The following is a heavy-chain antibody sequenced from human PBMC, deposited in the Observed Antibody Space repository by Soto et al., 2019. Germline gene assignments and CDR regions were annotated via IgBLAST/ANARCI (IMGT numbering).Heavy chain of an antibody. CDR1: GFTSSNYW. J-gene: IGHJ6*02. Sequence: PGGSLRLSCAASGFTSSNYWMHWVRQAPGKGLVWVSRIKSDGSSTSYADSVKGRFTISRDNSKSTLYLQMNSLRAEDTALYYCAKGRSYYYYYGVDVWGQGTTVTVSS. V-gene: IGHV3-74*01. CDR3: AKGRSYYYYYGVDV. CDR2: IKSDGSST.